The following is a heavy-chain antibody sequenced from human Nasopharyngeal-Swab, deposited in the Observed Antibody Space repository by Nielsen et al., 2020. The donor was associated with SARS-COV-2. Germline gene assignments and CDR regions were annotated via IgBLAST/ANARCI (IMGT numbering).Heavy chain of an antibody. D-gene: IGHD3-10*01. J-gene: IGHJ4*02. CDR3: ARMEGYGSGTYGDY. CDR1: GFTFSSYS. CDR2: ISSSSSYI. V-gene: IGHV3-21*01. Sequence: GGSLRLSCASSGFTFSSYSMNWVRQAPGKGLEWVSSISSSSSYIYYADSVKGRFTISRDNAKNSLYLQMNSLRAEDTALYYCARMEGYGSGTYGDYWGQGTLVTVSS.